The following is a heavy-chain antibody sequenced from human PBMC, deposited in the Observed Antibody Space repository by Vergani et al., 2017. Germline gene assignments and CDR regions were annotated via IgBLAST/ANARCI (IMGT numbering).Heavy chain of an antibody. J-gene: IGHJ6*02. CDR1: GFSFSTYG. CDR3: ANSYCSSLSCYAFYGMEV. D-gene: IGHD2-2*01. V-gene: IGHV3-30*02. Sequence: QVQLVASGGGVVQPGGSLRLSCAASGFSFSTYGMHWVRQAPGRGLEWVAFLRYDGSNEYYGDAVKGRFIISRDNSKNMLSLEMHSLRPEDTAVYYCANSYCSSLSCYAFYGMEVWGQGTTVTVSS. CDR2: LRYDGSNE.